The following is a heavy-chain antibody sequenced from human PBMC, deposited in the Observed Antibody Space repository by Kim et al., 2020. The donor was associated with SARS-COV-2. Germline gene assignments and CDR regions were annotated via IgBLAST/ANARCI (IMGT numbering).Heavy chain of an antibody. CDR1: RFTFNNYW. CDR3: ARGFFRDGFEV. D-gene: IGHD3-10*01. Sequence: GGSLRLSCAVSRFTFNNYWINWVRHAPGKGLVWVSRISSDGSITNYADSVKGRFTMSRDNAENTLYLQMNSLRAEDTAVYYCARGFFRDGFEVGGKGTTFTFSS. J-gene: IGHJ6*04. CDR2: ISSDGSIT. V-gene: IGHV3-74*01.